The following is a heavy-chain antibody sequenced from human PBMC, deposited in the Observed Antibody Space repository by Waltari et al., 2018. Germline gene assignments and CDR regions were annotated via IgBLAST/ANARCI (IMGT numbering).Heavy chain of an antibody. Sequence: QVQLVQSGAEVKKPGSSVKVSCKTSGGTFTTFGITWVRQAPGQGLEWMGGIVPVFHTPNYAQKFQDRVTSSADESTSTVSMEVSGLRSEDTAVYYCARGPDGFDVWGQGTVVTVSS. CDR1: GGTFTTFG. J-gene: IGHJ3*01. V-gene: IGHV1-69*01. CDR3: ARGPDGFDV. CDR2: IVPVFHTP.